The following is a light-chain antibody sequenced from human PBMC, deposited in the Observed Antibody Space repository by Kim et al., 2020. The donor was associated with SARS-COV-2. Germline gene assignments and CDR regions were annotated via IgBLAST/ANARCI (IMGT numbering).Light chain of an antibody. CDR3: QSYDSSNLWV. V-gene: IGLV6-57*03. Sequence: TVTISCTRSSGSIASHYVQWYQQRPGSAPTTVIYEDNQRPSGVPDRFSGSIDSSSNSASLTISGLKTEDEADYYCQSYDSSNLWVFGGGTQLTVL. J-gene: IGLJ3*02. CDR1: SGSIASHY. CDR2: EDN.